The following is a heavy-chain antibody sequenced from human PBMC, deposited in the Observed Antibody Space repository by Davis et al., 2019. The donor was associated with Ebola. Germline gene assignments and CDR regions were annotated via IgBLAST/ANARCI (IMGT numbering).Heavy chain of an antibody. V-gene: IGHV1-46*01. D-gene: IGHD1-26*01. CDR1: GYTFTSYY. CDR2: INPSGGST. CDR3: ARDLGATEKQHYGMDV. Sequence: ASVKVSCKASGYTFTSYYMHWVRQAPGQGLEWMGIINPSGGSTSYAQKFQGRVTMTRDTSTSTVYMELSSLRSEDTAVYYCARDLGATEKQHYGMDVWGQGTTVTVSS. J-gene: IGHJ6*02.